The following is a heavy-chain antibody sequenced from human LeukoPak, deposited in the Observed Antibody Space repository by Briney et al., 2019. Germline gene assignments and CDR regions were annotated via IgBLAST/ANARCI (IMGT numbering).Heavy chain of an antibody. CDR2: LYSSGST. Sequence: GGSLRLSCAVSGFTVSSNYMSWVRQAPGKGLEWVAYLYSSGSTNYADSLKGRFTISRDNSKNTLYLQMNCLSAEDTAVYFCASTEYYSSRGYPTYYDYYMDVWGKGTSVTVSS. CDR1: GFTVSSNY. CDR3: ASTEYYSSRGYPTYYDYYMDV. D-gene: IGHD3-10*01. V-gene: IGHV3-53*01. J-gene: IGHJ6*03.